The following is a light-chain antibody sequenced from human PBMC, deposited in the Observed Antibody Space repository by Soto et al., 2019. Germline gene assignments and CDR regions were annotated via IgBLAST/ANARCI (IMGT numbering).Light chain of an antibody. CDR1: QTIGSW. J-gene: IGKJ1*01. Sequence: DIQMTQSPSILSASVGDRVTLTCRASQTIGSWLAWYQQKPGKAPKLLIYDASTLESGVPSRFSGGGSETEFTLTISSLQPDDFATYFCQQYNGISWTFGQGTKVEV. V-gene: IGKV1-5*01. CDR3: QQYNGISWT. CDR2: DAS.